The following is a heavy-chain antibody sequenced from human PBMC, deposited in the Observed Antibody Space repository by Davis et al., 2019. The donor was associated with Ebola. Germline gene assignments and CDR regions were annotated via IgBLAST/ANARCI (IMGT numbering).Heavy chain of an antibody. D-gene: IGHD4-23*01. CDR1: GFTFDDYA. CDR2: IHRDGNTK. Sequence: GGSLRLSCAASGFTFDDYAMHWVRQAPGKGLEWVSVIHRDGNTKYADSVKGRFTISRDNSKNTLYLQMDSLRAEDTAVYYCAQQLGDYGGNALRYWGQGTLVTVSS. V-gene: IGHV3-NL1*01. CDR3: AQQLGDYGGNALRY. J-gene: IGHJ4*02.